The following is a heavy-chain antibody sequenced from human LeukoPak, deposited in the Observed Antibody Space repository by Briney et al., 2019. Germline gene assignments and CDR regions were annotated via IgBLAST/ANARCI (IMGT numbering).Heavy chain of an antibody. Sequence: GGSLRLSCAASGFTFSSYAMSWVRQAPGKGLEWVSAISGSGGSTYYADSVKGRFTISRDNSKNTLYLQMNSLRAEDTAVYYCARASIAAVSHPHYFDYWGQGTLVTVSS. CDR3: ARASIAAVSHPHYFDY. CDR1: GFTFSSYA. CDR2: ISGSGGST. J-gene: IGHJ4*02. D-gene: IGHD6-13*01. V-gene: IGHV3-23*01.